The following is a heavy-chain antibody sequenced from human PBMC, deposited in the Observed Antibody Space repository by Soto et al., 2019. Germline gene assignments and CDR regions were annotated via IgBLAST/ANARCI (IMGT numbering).Heavy chain of an antibody. D-gene: IGHD1-26*01. CDR3: AEGVGAFDY. CDR1: GFTFSSYA. V-gene: IGHV3-30-3*01. CDR2: ISYDGSNK. J-gene: IGHJ4*02. Sequence: QVQLVESGGGVVQPGRSLRLSCAASGFTFSSYAMHWVRQAPGKGLEWVAVISYDGSNKYYADSVKGRFTISRDNSKNTLYLQMNSLRAEDTAVYYCAEGVGAFDYWGQGTLVTDSS.